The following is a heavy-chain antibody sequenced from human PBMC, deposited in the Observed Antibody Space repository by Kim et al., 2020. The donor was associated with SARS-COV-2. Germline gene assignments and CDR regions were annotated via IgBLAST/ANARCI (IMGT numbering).Heavy chain of an antibody. CDR1: GFTFSSYG. J-gene: IGHJ6*03. CDR2: ISYDGSNK. Sequence: GGSLRLSCAASGFTFSSYGMHWVRQAPGKGLEWVAVISYDGSNKYYADSVKGRFTISRDNSKNTLYLQMNSLRAEDTAVYYCAKDSDDDGHFYYYMDVWGKGTTVTVSS. D-gene: IGHD3-3*01. V-gene: IGHV3-30*18. CDR3: AKDSDDDGHFYYYMDV.